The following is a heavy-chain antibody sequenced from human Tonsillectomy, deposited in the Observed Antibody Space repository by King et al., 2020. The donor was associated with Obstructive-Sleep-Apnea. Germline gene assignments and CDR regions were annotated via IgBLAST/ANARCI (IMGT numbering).Heavy chain of an antibody. J-gene: IGHJ1*01. Sequence: VQLVESGGVVVQPGGSLRLSCAASGFTFDDYSMHWVRHPPGKGLQWVSLISWDGCDTYYTDSVKGRFTISRDNSKNSLYLQMNSLTSEDTALYYCAKAGASYYYGGRGNYGGEYLTHGGQGTLVTVSP. D-gene: IGHD3-22*01. CDR3: AKAGASYYYGGRGNYGGEYLTH. CDR1: GFTFDDYS. CDR2: ISWDGCDT. V-gene: IGHV3-43*01.